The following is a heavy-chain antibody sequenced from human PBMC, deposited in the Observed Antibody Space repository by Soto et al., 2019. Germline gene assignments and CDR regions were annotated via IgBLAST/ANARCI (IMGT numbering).Heavy chain of an antibody. D-gene: IGHD6-6*01. CDR2: IYYSGST. V-gene: IGHV4-31*03. CDR1: GGSISSGCYY. Sequence: SETLSLTCTVSGGSISSGCYYWSWIRQHPGKGLEWIGYIYYSGSTYYNPSLKSRVTISVDTSKNQFSLKLSSVTAADTAVYYFERALGRKYSGSSDYYYGMEGSGRGNTLTVCS. J-gene: IGHJ6*02. CDR3: ERALGRKYSGSSDYYYGMEG.